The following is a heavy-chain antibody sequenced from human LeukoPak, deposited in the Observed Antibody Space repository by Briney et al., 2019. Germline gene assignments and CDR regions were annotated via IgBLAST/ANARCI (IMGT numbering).Heavy chain of an antibody. Sequence: SETLSLTCTVSGGSISRSSYYWGWIRQPPGKGLEWIGSIHYSGSTYYSPSLKSRVTISVDTSKNQFSLKVHSVTAADTAAYYCARGSPYHNWGQGTLVTVSS. CDR2: IHYSGST. CDR1: GGSISRSSYY. D-gene: IGHD2-15*01. CDR3: ARGSPYHN. J-gene: IGHJ4*02. V-gene: IGHV4-39*01.